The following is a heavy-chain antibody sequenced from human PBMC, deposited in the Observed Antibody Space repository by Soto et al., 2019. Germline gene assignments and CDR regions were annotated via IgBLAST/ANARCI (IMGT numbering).Heavy chain of an antibody. CDR3: ARVEAVAGLYNYHGLDV. J-gene: IGHJ6*02. CDR2: IVPIFGTT. D-gene: IGHD6-19*01. V-gene: IGHV1-69*12. Sequence: QVQLVQSGAEVKKPGSSVKVSCKVSGGTFSNYAIDWVRLAPGHGLEWMGGIVPIFGTTYYTQKVQGRATIIADDSTTTAYLEMGSRRSEDTAIYYCARVEAVAGLYNYHGLDVWGQGTAVTVSS. CDR1: GGTFSNYA.